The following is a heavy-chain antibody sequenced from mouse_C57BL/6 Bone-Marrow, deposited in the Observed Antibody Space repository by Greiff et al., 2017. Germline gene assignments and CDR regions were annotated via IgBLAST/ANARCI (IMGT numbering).Heavy chain of an antibody. CDR2: IYPSDSET. CDR1: GYTFTSYW. Sequence: QVQLQQPGAELVRPGSSVKLSCKASGYTFTSYWMDWVKQRPGQGLEWIGNIYPSDSETHYNQKFKDKATLTVDKSSSTAYMQLSSLTSEDSAVYYCARGYYALGFDYWGQGTTLTVSS. J-gene: IGHJ2*01. CDR3: ARGYYALGFDY. V-gene: IGHV1-61*01. D-gene: IGHD1-1*01.